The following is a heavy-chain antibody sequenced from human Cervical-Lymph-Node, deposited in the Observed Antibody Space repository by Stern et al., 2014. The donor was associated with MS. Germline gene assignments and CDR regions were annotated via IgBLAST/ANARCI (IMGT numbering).Heavy chain of an antibody. Sequence: QVQLVQSGAEVKKPGSSVKVSCKAAGDTFSIYAISWVRQAPGRGLEWMGGLIPILATTNYAQKFQGRVTITADESTSTVYMELSSLISEDTAVYYCARPRVDGYNLHAFDFWGQGTMVTVSS. V-gene: IGHV1-69*11. J-gene: IGHJ3*01. D-gene: IGHD5-24*01. CDR2: LIPILATT. CDR3: ARPRVDGYNLHAFDF. CDR1: GDTFSIYA.